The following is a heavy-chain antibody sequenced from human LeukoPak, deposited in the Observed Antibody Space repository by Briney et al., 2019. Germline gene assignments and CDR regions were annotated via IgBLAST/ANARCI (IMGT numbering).Heavy chain of an antibody. D-gene: IGHD1-26*01. CDR2: ISGSGGST. Sequence: GGSLRLSRAASGFTFSSYAMSWVRQAPGKGLEWVSAISGSGGSTYYADSVKGRFTISRDNSKNTLYLQMNSLRAEDTAVYYCAKDLLVGATRGPFDYWGQGTLVTVSS. J-gene: IGHJ4*02. CDR1: GFTFSSYA. V-gene: IGHV3-23*01. CDR3: AKDLLVGATRGPFDY.